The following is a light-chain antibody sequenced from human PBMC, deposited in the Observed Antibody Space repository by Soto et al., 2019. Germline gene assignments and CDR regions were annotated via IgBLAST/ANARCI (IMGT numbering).Light chain of an antibody. J-gene: IGLJ1*01. CDR3: SSYTSSSSYV. CDR1: SSDVGGYNY. V-gene: IGLV2-14*01. Sequence: ALTQPASVSGSPGQSITISCTGTSSDVGGYNYVSWYQQHPGKAPKLMIYDVSNRPSGVSNRFSGSKSGNTASLTISGLQAEDEADYYCSSYTSSSSYVFGTGTKVPVL. CDR2: DVS.